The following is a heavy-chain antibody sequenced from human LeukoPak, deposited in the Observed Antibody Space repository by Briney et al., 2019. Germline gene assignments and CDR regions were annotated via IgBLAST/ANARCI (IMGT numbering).Heavy chain of an antibody. CDR1: GFTSSSYW. CDR3: ARGLYSSTTYYFDY. D-gene: IGHD6-13*01. J-gene: IGHJ4*02. Sequence: GGSLRLSCAASGFTSSSYWMSWVRQAPGKGLEWVANIKKDGSDKYYVDSVKGRFTVSRDNAKNSLYLQMNSLRGEDTAVYYCARGLYSSTTYYFDYWGQGTLVTVSS. CDR2: IKKDGSDK. V-gene: IGHV3-7*03.